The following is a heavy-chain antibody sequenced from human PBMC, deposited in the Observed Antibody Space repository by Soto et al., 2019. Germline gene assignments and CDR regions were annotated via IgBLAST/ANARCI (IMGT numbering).Heavy chain of an antibody. CDR3: ARARLRFLEWLSPWFDP. V-gene: IGHV4-31*03. CDR1: GGSISSGGYY. D-gene: IGHD3-3*01. CDR2: IYDSGST. Sequence: PSETLSLTCTVSGGSISSGGYYWSWILQHPGKGLEWIGYIYDSGSTYYNPSLKSRVTISVDTSKNQFSLKLSSVTAADTAVYYCARARLRFLEWLSPWFDPWGQGTLVTVSS. J-gene: IGHJ5*02.